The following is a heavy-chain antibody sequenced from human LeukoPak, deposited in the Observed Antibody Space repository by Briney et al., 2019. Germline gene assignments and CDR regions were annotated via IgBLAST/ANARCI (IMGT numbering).Heavy chain of an antibody. CDR1: GFSFTTYS. CDR3: ARDGQRLAPYAMDV. V-gene: IGHV3-48*01. D-gene: IGHD6-25*01. J-gene: IGHJ6*02. CDR2: ISIDSTTI. Sequence: PGGSLRLSCVASGFSFTTYSMHWVRQAPGKGLEWVSYISIDSTTIYYAASAKGRFTISRDNVKNSLYLQMNSLTAEDTAMYYCARDGQRLAPYAMDVWGQGTTITVSS.